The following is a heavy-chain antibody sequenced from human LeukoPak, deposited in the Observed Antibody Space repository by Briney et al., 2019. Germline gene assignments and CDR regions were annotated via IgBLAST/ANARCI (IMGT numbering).Heavy chain of an antibody. CDR1: GGSISSSSYY. V-gene: IGHV4-61*01. CDR3: AREGAYYYYGMDV. CDR2: IYYSGST. Sequence: PSETLSLTCTVSGGSISSSSYYWSWIRQPPGKGLEWIGYIYYSGSTNYNPSLKSRVTISVDTSKNQFSLKLSSVTAADTAVYYCAREGAYYYYGMDVWGQGTTVTVSS. J-gene: IGHJ6*02.